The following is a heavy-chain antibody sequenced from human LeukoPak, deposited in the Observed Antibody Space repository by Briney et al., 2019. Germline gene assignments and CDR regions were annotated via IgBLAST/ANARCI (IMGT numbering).Heavy chain of an antibody. CDR3: ARDRAFYGSGSSPFDY. CDR1: GYTFTSYA. J-gene: IGHJ4*02. CDR2: INAGNGNT. V-gene: IGHV1-3*01. Sequence: GASVKVSCKASGYTFTSYAMHWVRQAPGQRLEWMGWINAGNGNTKYSQKFQGRVTITRDTSASTAYMELSSLRSEDTAVYYCARDRAFYGSGSSPFDYWGQGTLVTVSS. D-gene: IGHD3-10*01.